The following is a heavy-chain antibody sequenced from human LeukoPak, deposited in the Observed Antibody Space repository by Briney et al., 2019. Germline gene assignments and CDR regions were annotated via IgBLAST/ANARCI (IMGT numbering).Heavy chain of an antibody. CDR3: ASLVVTDAFDI. V-gene: IGHV3-21*01. CDR2: ISSSSSYI. J-gene: IGHJ3*02. Sequence: PGGSLRLSCAASGFTFSSYGMNWVRQAPGKGLEWVSSISSSSSYIYYADSVKGRFTISRDNAKNSLYLQMNSLRAEDTAVYYCASLVVTDAFDIWGQGTMVTVSS. D-gene: IGHD4-23*01. CDR1: GFTFSSYG.